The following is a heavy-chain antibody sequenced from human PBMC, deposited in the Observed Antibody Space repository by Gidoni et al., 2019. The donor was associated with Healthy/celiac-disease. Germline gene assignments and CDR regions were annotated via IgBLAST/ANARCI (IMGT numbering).Heavy chain of an antibody. CDR1: GFTFSSYG. J-gene: IGHJ3*02. CDR3: ASKRGYSYGNDAFDI. V-gene: IGHV3-33*01. CDR2: IWYDGSNK. Sequence: QVQLVESGGGVVQPGRSLRLSCAASGFTFSSYGMHWVRQAPGKGLEWVAVIWYDGSNKYYADSVKGRFTISRDNSKNTLYLQMNSLRAEDTAVYYCASKRGYSYGNDAFDIWGQGTMVTVSS. D-gene: IGHD5-18*01.